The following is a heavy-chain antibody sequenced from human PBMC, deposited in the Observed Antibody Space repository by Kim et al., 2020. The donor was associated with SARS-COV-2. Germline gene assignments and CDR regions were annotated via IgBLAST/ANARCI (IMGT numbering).Heavy chain of an antibody. J-gene: IGHJ4*02. CDR3: ARGGQYTTTFDS. CDR1: GGSISDY. CDR2: VSPTGTT. V-gene: IGHV4-59*01. Sequence: SETLSLTCTVSGGSISDYWSWIRQFPGKGLEWIGYVSPTGTTLYTPSLKSRLTISVDTSKNQFFLNLNSVTTADTAVYYCARGGQYTTTFDSWGQGTLVT. D-gene: IGHD2-2*02.